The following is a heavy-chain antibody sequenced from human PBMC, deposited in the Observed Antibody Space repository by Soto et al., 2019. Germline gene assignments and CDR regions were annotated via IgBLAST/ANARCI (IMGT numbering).Heavy chain of an antibody. CDR3: ARVRCNDVYVFDY. CDR2: IIPNFGTA. V-gene: IGHV1-69*13. D-gene: IGHD1-1*01. CDR1: GCSFTRYD. Sequence: SVKVSCKASGCSFTRYDINWVRQAPGQGLEWMGGIIPNFGTANYAQKFQGRVTITADESTSTAYMELSSLRSEDTAVYYCARVRCNDVYVFDYWGQGTLVTVSS. J-gene: IGHJ4*02.